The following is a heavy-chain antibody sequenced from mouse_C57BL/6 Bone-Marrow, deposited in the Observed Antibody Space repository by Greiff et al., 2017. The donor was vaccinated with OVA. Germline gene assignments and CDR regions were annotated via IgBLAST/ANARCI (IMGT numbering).Heavy chain of an antibody. CDR1: GYTFTSYW. V-gene: IGHV1-74*01. Sequence: VQLKQPGAELVKPGASVKVSCKASGYTFTSYWMHWVKQRPGQGLEWIGRIHPSDSDTNYNQKFKGKATLTVDKSSSTAYMQLSSLTSEDSAVYYCAIPNNDYDGDYFDYWGQGTTLTVSS. J-gene: IGHJ2*01. D-gene: IGHD2-4*01. CDR2: IHPSDSDT. CDR3: AIPNNDYDGDYFDY.